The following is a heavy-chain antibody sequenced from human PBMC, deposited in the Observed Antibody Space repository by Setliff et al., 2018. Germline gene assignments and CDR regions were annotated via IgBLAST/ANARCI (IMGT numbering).Heavy chain of an antibody. J-gene: IGHJ4*02. D-gene: IGHD4-17*01. CDR2: ISSYTGDT. V-gene: IGHV1-18*01. CDR1: GYIFSSYG. Sequence: ASVKVSCKASGYIFSSYGISWVRQAPGQGLQWMGWISSYTGDTNYAQNLQGRVTMTTDTSTSTVYMEIRSLRSDDTAVYYCAGGNYGDPDYWGQGTLVTVSS. CDR3: AGGNYGDPDY.